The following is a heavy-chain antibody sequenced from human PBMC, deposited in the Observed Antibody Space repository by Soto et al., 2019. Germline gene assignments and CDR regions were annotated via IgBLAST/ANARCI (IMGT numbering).Heavy chain of an antibody. CDR2: ISRTSIYI. CDR1: GFIFSNYS. V-gene: IGHV3-21*01. J-gene: IGHJ6*02. CDR3: ARDSLGGGMDV. D-gene: IGHD3-16*01. Sequence: EVHLVESGGGLVKPGGSLRLSCAASGFIFSNYSMNWVRQAPGKGLEWVSAISRTSIYIYYPDSLNGRFTVSRDNAKNSLYLQMNSLRAEDTAVYYCARDSLGGGMDVWGQGTTVTASS.